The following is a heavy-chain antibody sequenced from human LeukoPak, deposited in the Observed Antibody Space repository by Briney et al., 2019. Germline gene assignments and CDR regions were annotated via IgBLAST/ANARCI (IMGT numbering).Heavy chain of an antibody. V-gene: IGHV1-69*06. CDR2: IIPIFGTA. J-gene: IGHJ6*03. D-gene: IGHD5-18*01. CDR1: GGSFSSYA. Sequence: SVKVSCKASGGSFSSYAITWVRQAPGQGLEWMGRIIPIFGTADYAQKFQGRVTITADIVSSTAYMEVNSLTSDDTAVYFCAKQGAARQDYYMDVWGNGTTVTVSS. CDR3: AKQGAARQDYYMDV.